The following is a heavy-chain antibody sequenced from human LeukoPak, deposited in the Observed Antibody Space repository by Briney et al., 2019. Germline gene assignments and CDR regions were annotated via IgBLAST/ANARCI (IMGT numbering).Heavy chain of an antibody. CDR1: GGSFSDYW. CDR2: VNHSGRT. J-gene: IGHJ4*02. Sequence: SETLSLTCAVYGGSFSDYWWTWIRQSPGKGLEWIGEVNHSGRTNYNLSLKSRVSISVDRSKKQFSLKLTSVTAADTALYYCARQGIAAAGTIGRRGFFDYWGQGTLVTVSS. D-gene: IGHD6-13*01. CDR3: ARQGIAAAGTIGRRGFFDY. V-gene: IGHV4-34*01.